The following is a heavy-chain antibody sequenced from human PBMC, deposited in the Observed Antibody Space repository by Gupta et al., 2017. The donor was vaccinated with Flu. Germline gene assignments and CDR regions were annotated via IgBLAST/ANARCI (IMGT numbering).Heavy chain of an antibody. V-gene: IGHV3-9*01. J-gene: IGHJ5*01. Sequence: IVYACTVKGRFTISRDNAKNSLYLQMNSLRPEDTALYYCARDTAQTPGMAVSGIDSWGQGTLVTVSS. CDR3: ARDTAQTPGMAVSGIDS. CDR2: I. D-gene: IGHD6-19*01.